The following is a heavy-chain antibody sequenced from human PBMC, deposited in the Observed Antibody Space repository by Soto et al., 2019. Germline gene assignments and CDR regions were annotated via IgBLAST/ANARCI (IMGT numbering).Heavy chain of an antibody. D-gene: IGHD2-21*02. CDR3: AAGGARCGGDCPSSIDY. J-gene: IGHJ4*02. CDR1: GFTFSSYA. Sequence: HPGGSLRLSCAASGFTFSSYAMSWVRQAPGKGLEWVSTISGSGGSTYYADSVKGRFTISRDNSKNTLYLQMNSLRAEDTAVYYCAAGGARCGGDCPSSIDYWGQGALVTVSS. V-gene: IGHV3-23*01. CDR2: ISGSGGST.